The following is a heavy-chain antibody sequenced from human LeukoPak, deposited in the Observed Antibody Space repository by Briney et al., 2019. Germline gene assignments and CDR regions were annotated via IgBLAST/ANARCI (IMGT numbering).Heavy chain of an antibody. CDR2: ISYDGRNK. J-gene: IGHJ4*02. V-gene: IGHV3-30*09. CDR3: ARDCIQYSSGTGFDY. Sequence: AGGSLRLSCAASGFTFTTYAMHWVRQAPGKGLEWVAVISYDGRNKYYADSVEGRFAISRDNSKNTLNLQMNSLRPEDTAVYYCARDCIQYSSGTGFDYWGQGTLVTVSS. D-gene: IGHD6-19*01. CDR1: GFTFTTYA.